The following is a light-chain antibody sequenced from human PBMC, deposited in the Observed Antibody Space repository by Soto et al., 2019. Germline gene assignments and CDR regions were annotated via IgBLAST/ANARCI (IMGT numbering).Light chain of an antibody. V-gene: IGKV1-5*01. J-gene: IGKJ5*01. CDR1: QSVSSW. CDR3: QQYNTYSP. CDR2: NAS. Sequence: DIQMTQSPSTLSASVGDRVTITCRASQSVSSWMAWYQQKPGKDPKLLIYNASILESGVPSRFSGSGSGTEFTLTISSLQPDDFATYYCQQYNTYSPFGQGTRLEI.